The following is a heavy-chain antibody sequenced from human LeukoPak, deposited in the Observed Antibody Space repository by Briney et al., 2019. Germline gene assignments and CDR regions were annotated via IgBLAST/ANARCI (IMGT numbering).Heavy chain of an antibody. CDR2: ISSSSSYI. V-gene: IGHV3-21*04. CDR1: GFTFSSYS. CDR3: AKGRIAAHFGVFDY. Sequence: GGSLRLSCAASGFTFSSYSMNWVRQAPGKGLEWVSSISSSSSYIYYADSVKGRFTISRDNSKNTLYLQMNSLRAEDTAVYYCAKGRIAAHFGVFDYWGQGTLVTVSS. D-gene: IGHD6-6*01. J-gene: IGHJ4*02.